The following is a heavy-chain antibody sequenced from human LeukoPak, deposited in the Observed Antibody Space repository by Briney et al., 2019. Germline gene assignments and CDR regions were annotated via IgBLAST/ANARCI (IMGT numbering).Heavy chain of an antibody. Sequence: PGGSLRLSCAASAFTFSTYSMHWVRQAPGKGLEWVAFIRYDGSNKYYADSVKGRFTISRDNSKNTLYLQMNSLRAEDTAVYYCAKVEGSGSFDYYYMDVWGKGTTVTISS. CDR1: AFTFSTYS. CDR3: AKVEGSGSFDYYYMDV. CDR2: IRYDGSNK. V-gene: IGHV3-30*02. J-gene: IGHJ6*03. D-gene: IGHD3-10*01.